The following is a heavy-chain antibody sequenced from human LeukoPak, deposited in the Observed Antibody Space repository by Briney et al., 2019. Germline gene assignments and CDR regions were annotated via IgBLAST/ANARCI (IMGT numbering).Heavy chain of an antibody. Sequence: AGESLKISCKGSGYSFTSYWIGWVRQMPGKGLEWMGIIYPGDSDTRYSPSFQGQVTISADKSISTAYLQWSSLKASDTAMYYCARRSYYDFWSGYYTAYFDYWGQGTLVTVSS. CDR3: ARRSYYDFWSGYYTAYFDY. V-gene: IGHV5-51*01. D-gene: IGHD3-3*01. CDR1: GYSFTSYW. CDR2: IYPGDSDT. J-gene: IGHJ4*02.